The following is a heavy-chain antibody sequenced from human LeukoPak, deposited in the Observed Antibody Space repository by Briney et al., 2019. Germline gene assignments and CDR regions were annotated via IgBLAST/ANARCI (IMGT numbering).Heavy chain of an antibody. J-gene: IGHJ3*02. CDR2: ISAYNGNT. Sequence: ASVKVSCKASGYTFTSYGISWVRRAPGQGLEWMGWISAYNGNTNYAQKLQGRVTMTTDTSTSTAYMELRSLRSDDTAVYYCTRDMIDVLRFLEWSLDAFDIWGQGTMVTVSS. D-gene: IGHD3-3*01. CDR3: TRDMIDVLRFLEWSLDAFDI. V-gene: IGHV1-18*01. CDR1: GYTFTSYG.